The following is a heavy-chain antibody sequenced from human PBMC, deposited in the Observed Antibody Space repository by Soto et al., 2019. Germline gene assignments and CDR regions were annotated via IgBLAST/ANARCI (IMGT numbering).Heavy chain of an antibody. CDR1: GFTFKSLS. Sequence: QVQLVESGGGMVQPGTSLRLSCAASGFTFKSLSLQWVRQRPDKGLEWVAVISHDGRVTFYADFVKGRFTVSRDNSKNTIYLQVNSLRAEDTAVYYCAREPYGDSQYFDYWGQGTLVTVSS. CDR3: AREPYGDSQYFDY. J-gene: IGHJ4*02. D-gene: IGHD2-21*02. CDR2: ISHDGRVT. V-gene: IGHV3-30*04.